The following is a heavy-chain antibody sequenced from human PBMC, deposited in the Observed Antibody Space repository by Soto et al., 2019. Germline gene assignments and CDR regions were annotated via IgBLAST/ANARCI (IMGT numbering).Heavy chain of an antibody. Sequence: GGSLRLSCAASGFTFSDYGMSWVRQAPGKGLEWVSAITGSGTTFYADSVKGRFTISRDNSKNTLYLQINSLRAEDTAVYYCAKDYLRWAQPWGQGTLVTVSS. D-gene: IGHD1-26*01. J-gene: IGHJ5*02. CDR2: ITGSGTT. CDR3: AKDYLRWAQP. CDR1: GFTFSDYG. V-gene: IGHV3-23*01.